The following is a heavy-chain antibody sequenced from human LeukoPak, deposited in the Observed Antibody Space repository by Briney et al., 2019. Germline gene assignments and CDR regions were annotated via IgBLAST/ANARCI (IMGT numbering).Heavy chain of an antibody. CDR3: ARFVHGSGSYRDY. J-gene: IGHJ4*02. D-gene: IGHD3-10*01. V-gene: IGHV1-8*01. CDR2: MNPNSGNT. CDR1: GYTFTSYD. Sequence: ASVKVSCTASGYTFTSYDINWVRQAAGQGLEWMGWMNPNSGNTGYAQKFQGRVTMTRNTSISTAYMELSSLRSEDTAVYYCARFVHGSGSYRDYWGQGTLVTVSS.